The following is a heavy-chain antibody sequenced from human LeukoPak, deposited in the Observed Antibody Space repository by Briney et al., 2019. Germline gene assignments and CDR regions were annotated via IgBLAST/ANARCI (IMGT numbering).Heavy chain of an antibody. CDR2: ISAYNGNT. J-gene: IGHJ4*02. CDR3: ARSRGRRDGYNYGYFDY. CDR1: GYTFTSYG. V-gene: IGHV1-18*01. Sequence: VASVKVSRKASGYTFTSYGISWVRQAPGQGLEWMGWISAYNGNTNYAQKLQGRVTMTTDTSTSTAYMELRSLRSDDTAVYYCARSRGRRDGYNYGYFDYWGQGTLVTVSS. D-gene: IGHD5-24*01.